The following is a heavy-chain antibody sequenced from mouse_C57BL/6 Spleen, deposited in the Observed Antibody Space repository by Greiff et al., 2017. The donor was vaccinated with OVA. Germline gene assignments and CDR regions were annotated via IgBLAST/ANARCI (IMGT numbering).Heavy chain of an antibody. CDR3: ARRGAVGDFFAY. CDR1: GYAFTHYL. V-gene: IGHV1-54*01. J-gene: IGHJ3*01. CDR2: INPGSGGT. D-gene: IGHD1-1*01. Sequence: VQLQQSGAELVRPGTSVKVSCKASGYAFTHYLIEWVKQRPGQGLEWIGVINPGSGGTNYNDKFKGKATLTADKSSSTAYMQLSSLTSEDSAVDVCARRGAVGDFFAYWGQGTLVTVSA.